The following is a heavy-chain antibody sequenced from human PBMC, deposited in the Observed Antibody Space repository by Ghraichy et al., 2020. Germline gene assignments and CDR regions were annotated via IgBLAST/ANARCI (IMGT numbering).Heavy chain of an antibody. CDR3: AKGGYDSGYDSYYYYYGMDV. CDR2: ISYDGSNK. Sequence: GGSLRLSCAASGFTFSSYGMHWVRQAPGKGLEWVAVISYDGSNKYYADSVKGRFTISRDNSKNTLYLQMNSLRAEDTAVYYCAKGGYDSGYDSYYYYYGMDVWGQGTTVTVSS. CDR1: GFTFSSYG. D-gene: IGHD5-12*01. V-gene: IGHV3-30*18. J-gene: IGHJ6*02.